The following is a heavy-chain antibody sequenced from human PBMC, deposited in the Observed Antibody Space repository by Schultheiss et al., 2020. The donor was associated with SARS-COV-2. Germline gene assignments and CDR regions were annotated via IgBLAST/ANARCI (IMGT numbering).Heavy chain of an antibody. CDR3: ANGRTRIATTGPRFEY. V-gene: IGHV3-23*01. J-gene: IGHJ4*02. Sequence: GESLKISCAACGFTFSSYSMNWVRQAPGKGLEWVSSFSGNGGSTYYADSVKGRFTISRDNSKNTLCLQMSSLRAEDTAIYYCANGRTRIATTGPRFEYWGQGTLVTVSS. D-gene: IGHD6-13*01. CDR1: GFTFSSYS. CDR2: FSGNGGST.